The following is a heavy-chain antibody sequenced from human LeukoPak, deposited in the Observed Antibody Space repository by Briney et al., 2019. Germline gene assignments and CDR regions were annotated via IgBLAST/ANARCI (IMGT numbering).Heavy chain of an antibody. CDR3: ASSVGATSFDY. J-gene: IGHJ4*02. CDR2: INHSGST. Sequence: SETLSLTCAVYGVSFSGYYWSWIRQPPGKGLEWIGEINHSGSTNYNPSLKSRVTISVDTSKNQFSLKLSSVTAADTAVYYCASSVGATSFDYWGQGTLVTVSS. CDR1: GVSFSGYY. V-gene: IGHV4-34*01. D-gene: IGHD1-26*01.